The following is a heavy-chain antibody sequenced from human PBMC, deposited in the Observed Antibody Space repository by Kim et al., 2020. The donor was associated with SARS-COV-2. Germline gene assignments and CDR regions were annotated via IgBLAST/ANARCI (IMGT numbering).Heavy chain of an antibody. CDR3: GRGEIGYCSSTTCSDAFDI. J-gene: IGHJ3*02. Sequence: ASVKVSCKASGFTFTNYVIHWVRQAPGQRLEWRGWINAGNGNTKYSQKFQGRVTITRDSSASAAYMELSSLRSEDTAIYYCGRGEIGYCSSTTCSDAFDIWGQGTVVTVSS. V-gene: IGHV1-3*01. CDR1: GFTFTNYV. CDR2: INAGNGNT. D-gene: IGHD2-2*01.